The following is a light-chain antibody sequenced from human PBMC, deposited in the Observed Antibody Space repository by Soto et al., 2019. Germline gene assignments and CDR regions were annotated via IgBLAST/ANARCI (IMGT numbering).Light chain of an antibody. J-gene: IGKJ1*01. Sequence: DIQMTQSPSSLSASVRDRVTITCRASQAISNYLAWYQQKPGKVPKLLIYAASTLQSGVPSRFSGSGSGTDFTLTISSLQPEDVATYYCQKYDSAPWTFGQGTKVEMK. CDR2: AAS. CDR3: QKYDSAPWT. V-gene: IGKV1-27*01. CDR1: QAISNY.